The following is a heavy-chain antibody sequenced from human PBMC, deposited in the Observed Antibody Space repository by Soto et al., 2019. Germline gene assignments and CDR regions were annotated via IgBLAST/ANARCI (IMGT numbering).Heavy chain of an antibody. CDR2: ITGSGGRT. CDR3: ANDGDIAPGAHLVY. CDR1: GFTFHAYA. J-gene: IGHJ4*02. V-gene: IGHV3-23*01. D-gene: IGHD7-27*01. Sequence: GSLRLSCEGSGFTFHAYALSWVRQAPGKGLEWVSAITGSGGRTFYADSVKGRFTISRDNSKTTLYLQMTSLRADDTAIYFCANDGDIAPGAHLVYWGQGAPVTGSS.